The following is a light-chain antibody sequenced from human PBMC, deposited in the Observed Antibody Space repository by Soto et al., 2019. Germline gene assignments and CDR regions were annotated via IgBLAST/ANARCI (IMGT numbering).Light chain of an antibody. J-gene: IGKJ4*01. CDR2: DAS. Sequence: EIALTQAPATLSLSPGERASLSCRASQSIRTHLAWYQQKPGQPPKLLIYDASTRATGIPARFSGSGSGTNFTLTITTLEPEDFAIYFWQGGSTWPGFTFGGGTKVEV. CDR1: QSIRTH. V-gene: IGKV3-11*01. CDR3: QGGSTWPGFT.